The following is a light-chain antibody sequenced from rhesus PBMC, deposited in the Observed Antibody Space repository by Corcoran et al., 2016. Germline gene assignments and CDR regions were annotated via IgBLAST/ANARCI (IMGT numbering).Light chain of an antibody. CDR2: KAA. J-gene: IGKJ2*01. V-gene: IGKV1-21*01. CDR3: HQGDGTPFS. Sequence: DIQMTQSPSSLSASVGDTVTISCRASQGISSWLAWYQKKPGKTPKLLIYKAASLQSRVPSRFSGSGSGTDFTLTNNSLQSEDSATYYCHQGDGTPFSFGQGTKVEIK. CDR1: QGISSW.